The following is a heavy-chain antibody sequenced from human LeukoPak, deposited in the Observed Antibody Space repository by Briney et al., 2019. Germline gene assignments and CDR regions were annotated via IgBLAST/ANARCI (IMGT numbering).Heavy chain of an antibody. Sequence: ASVKVSCKASGYTFTSYGISWVRQAPGQGLEWMGWINPNSGGTNYAQKFQGRVTMTRDTSISTAYMELSSLRSEDTAVYYCARGDVWFDPWGQGTLVTVSS. CDR1: GYTFTSYG. CDR2: INPNSGGT. V-gene: IGHV1-2*02. J-gene: IGHJ5*02. CDR3: ARGDVWFDP.